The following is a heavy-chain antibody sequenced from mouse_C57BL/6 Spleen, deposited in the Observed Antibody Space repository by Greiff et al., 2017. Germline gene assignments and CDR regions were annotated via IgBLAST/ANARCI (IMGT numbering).Heavy chain of an antibody. CDR2: IDPSDSYT. CDR3: ARSNWDLDY. D-gene: IGHD4-1*01. V-gene: IGHV1-50*01. Sequence: QVQLQQPGAELVKPGASVKLSCKASGSTFTSYWMQWVKQRPGQGLEWIGEIDPSDSYTNYNQKFKGKATLTVDTSSSTAYMQLSSLTSEDSAVYYCARSNWDLDYWGQGTTLTVSS. CDR1: GSTFTSYW. J-gene: IGHJ2*01.